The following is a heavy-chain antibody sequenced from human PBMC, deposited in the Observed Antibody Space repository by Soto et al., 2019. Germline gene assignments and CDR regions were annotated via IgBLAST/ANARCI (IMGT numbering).Heavy chain of an antibody. CDR2: IYYSGST. V-gene: IGHV4-31*03. CDR3: ARDPGKGGMDV. J-gene: IGHJ6*02. CDR1: GGSISSGGYY. Sequence: QVQLQESGPGLVKPSQTLSLTCTVSGGSISSGGYYWSWIRQHPGKGLEWIGYIYYSGSTYYNPCLKSRDTISVDTSKNQFSLKLRSVTAADAAVYYCARDPGKGGMDVWGQGTTVTVSS. D-gene: IGHD3-10*01.